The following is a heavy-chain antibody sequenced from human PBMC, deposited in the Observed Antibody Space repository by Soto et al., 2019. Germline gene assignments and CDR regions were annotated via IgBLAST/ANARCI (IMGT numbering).Heavy chain of an antibody. D-gene: IGHD3-22*01. CDR2: ISYDGSNK. V-gene: IGHV3-30*18. J-gene: IGHJ4*02. Sequence: GGSLRLSCAASGFTFSSYGMHWVRQAPGKGLEWVAVISYDGSNKYYADSVKGRFTISRDNSKNTLYLQMNSLRAEDTAVYYCANVGDTYYYDPPPAPDYWGQGTLVTVSS. CDR3: ANVGDTYYYDPPPAPDY. CDR1: GFTFSSYG.